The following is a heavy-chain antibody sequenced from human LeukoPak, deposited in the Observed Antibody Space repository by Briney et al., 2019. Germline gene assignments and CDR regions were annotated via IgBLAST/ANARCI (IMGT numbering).Heavy chain of an antibody. D-gene: IGHD6-13*01. J-gene: IGHJ1*01. CDR3: VRLVRVAAPRSEYFQH. V-gene: IGHV4-39*01. CDR2: IYYSGST. CDR1: GGSISSSSYY. Sequence: PSETLSLTCTVSGGSISSSSYYWGWIRQPPGKGLEWIGSIYYSGSTYYNPSLKSRVTISVDTSKNQFSLKLSSVTAADTAVYYCVRLVRVAAPRSEYFQHWGQGTLVTVSS.